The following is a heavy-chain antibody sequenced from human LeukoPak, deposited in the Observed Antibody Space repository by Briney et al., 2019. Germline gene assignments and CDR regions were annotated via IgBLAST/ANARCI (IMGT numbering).Heavy chain of an antibody. D-gene: IGHD3-16*01. J-gene: IGHJ4*02. CDR1: GFTFSSYW. CDR3: ARENSGGSAFDY. CDR2: IKPDGSEK. Sequence: GRSLRLSCAASGFTFSSYWISWVRQAPGKGLEWVDNIKPDGSEKYYMDSVKGRFTISRDNAKNSLYLQMNSLRAEDTAVYYCARENSGGSAFDYWGQGTLVTVSS. V-gene: IGHV3-7*01.